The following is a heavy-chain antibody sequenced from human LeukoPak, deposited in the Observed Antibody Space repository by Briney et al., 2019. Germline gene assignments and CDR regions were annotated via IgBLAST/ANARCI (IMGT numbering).Heavy chain of an antibody. Sequence: GGSLRLSCAASGFTFTSYWMNWVRQAPGKGLEWVAGIKQDGSDKYYVDSVKGRFTISRDNAKNSVYLQMNSLRAYDTAVYYCARRNLFDYWGQGTLVTVSS. CDR3: ARRNLFDY. J-gene: IGHJ4*02. CDR2: IKQDGSDK. CDR1: GFTFTSYW. V-gene: IGHV3-7*01.